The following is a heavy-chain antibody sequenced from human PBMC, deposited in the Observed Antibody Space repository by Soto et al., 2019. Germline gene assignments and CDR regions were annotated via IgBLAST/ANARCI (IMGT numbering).Heavy chain of an antibody. D-gene: IGHD6-6*01. CDR1: GFTFSSYG. V-gene: IGHV3-33*01. J-gene: IGHJ2*01. CDR2: IWYDGSNK. Sequence: ESGGGVVQPGRSLRLSCAASGFTFSSYGMHWVRQAPGKGLEWVAVIWYDGSNKYYADSVKGRFTISRDNSKNTLYLQMNSLRAEDTAVYYCAALLRGSSSSWWYFDLWGRGTLVTVSS. CDR3: AALLRGSSSSWWYFDL.